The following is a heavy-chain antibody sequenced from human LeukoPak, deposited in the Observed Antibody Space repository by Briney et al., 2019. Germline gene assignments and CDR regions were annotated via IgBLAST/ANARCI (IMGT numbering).Heavy chain of an antibody. Sequence: GGSLRLSCAASGFTFSSSAMSWVRQAPGKGLEWVSSIGASGGTTYYADSVKGRFTISRDNSKNTLYLQMNSLRAEDTAVYYCARAEQLLLDYWGQGTLVTVSS. J-gene: IGHJ4*02. D-gene: IGHD6-6*01. CDR2: IGASGGTT. V-gene: IGHV3-23*01. CDR1: GFTFSSSA. CDR3: ARAEQLLLDY.